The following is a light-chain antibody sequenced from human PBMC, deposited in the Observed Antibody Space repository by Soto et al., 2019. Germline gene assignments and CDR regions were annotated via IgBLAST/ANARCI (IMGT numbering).Light chain of an antibody. CDR3: QQYNNWPRT. J-gene: IGKJ1*01. CDR1: QSVSSN. V-gene: IGKV3-15*01. Sequence: EIVMTQSPATLSVSPGERATLSCRASQSVSSNLAWYQQKPGQAPRLLMYAASTRATGIPARFSGSGSGTEFTLTISSLQSEDFAVYYCQQYNNWPRTFGQRTKV. CDR2: AAS.